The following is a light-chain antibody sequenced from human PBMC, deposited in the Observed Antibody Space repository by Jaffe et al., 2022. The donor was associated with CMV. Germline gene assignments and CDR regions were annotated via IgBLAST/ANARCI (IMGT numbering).Light chain of an antibody. Sequence: DIQMTQSPSSLSASVGDRVTITCRASQDISNFLAWYQQKPGKAPKLLIYATSTLQSGAPSRFSGRGSGTQFTLTISSLQPEDVATYSCQKYNRAPWTFGLGTKVEIK. J-gene: IGKJ1*01. CDR3: QKYNRAPWT. CDR1: QDISNF. V-gene: IGKV1-27*01. CDR2: ATS.